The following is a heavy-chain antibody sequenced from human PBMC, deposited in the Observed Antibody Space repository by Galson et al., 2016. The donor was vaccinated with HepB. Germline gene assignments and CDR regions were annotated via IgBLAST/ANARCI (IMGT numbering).Heavy chain of an antibody. V-gene: IGHV1-18*01. Sequence: QSGAEVKKPGESLRISCKASGFTFTNYGITWVRQAPGQGLEWMGWISPYNSNTNGVQKFQDRVTVTTDTSTSTAYMELRSLTYDDTAVYYCARDIVEIPAATGNYYGMDVWGKGTTVTVSP. CDR2: ISPYNSNT. D-gene: IGHD2-2*01. J-gene: IGHJ6*04. CDR3: ARDIVEIPAATGNYYGMDV. CDR1: GFTFTNYG.